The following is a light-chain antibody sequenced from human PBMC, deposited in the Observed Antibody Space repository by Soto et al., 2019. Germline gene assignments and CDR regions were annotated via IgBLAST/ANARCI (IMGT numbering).Light chain of an antibody. Sequence: IKMTQSPSSLSASVGDRVTLTCRASQSISNYLNWYQQKPGKAPKLLIYDISTLQSGVPSRFSGSGSGTDFTLTISSLQPEDFASYYCQQSYTTVRSFGQGTKVDI. CDR3: QQSYTTVRS. J-gene: IGKJ1*01. CDR2: DIS. V-gene: IGKV1-39*01. CDR1: QSISNY.